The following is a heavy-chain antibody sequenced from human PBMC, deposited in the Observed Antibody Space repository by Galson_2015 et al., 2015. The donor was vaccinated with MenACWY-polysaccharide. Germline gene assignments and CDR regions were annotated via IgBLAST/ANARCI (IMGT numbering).Heavy chain of an antibody. CDR3: ARIHSGSSSDFDY. CDR1: GDSVSSTSGS. CDR2: TYYRSKWYS. Sequence: CAISGDSVSSTSGSWHWVRQSPSRGLEWLGRTYYRSKWYSYYGASVKGRITINPDTSKNQFSLQLNSVTPEDTAVYYCARIHSGSSSDFDYGGQVTLVTVSS. J-gene: IGHJ4*02. V-gene: IGHV6-1*01. D-gene: IGHD6-6*01.